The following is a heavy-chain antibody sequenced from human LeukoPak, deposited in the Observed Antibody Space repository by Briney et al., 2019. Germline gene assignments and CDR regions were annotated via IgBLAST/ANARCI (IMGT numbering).Heavy chain of an antibody. CDR2: ISGSGVST. V-gene: IGHV3-23*01. J-gene: IGHJ4*02. D-gene: IGHD4-23*01. CDR3: AKGFGGYVDY. Sequence: GGSLRLSCAASGFTFSSYAMSWVRQAPGKGLEWVSAISGSGVSTYYTDSVKGRFTISRDNSKNTLYLQMNSLRAEDTAVYYCAKGFGGYVDYWGQGTLVTVSS. CDR1: GFTFSSYA.